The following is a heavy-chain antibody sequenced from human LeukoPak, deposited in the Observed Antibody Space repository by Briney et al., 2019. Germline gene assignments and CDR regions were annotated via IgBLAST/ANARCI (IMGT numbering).Heavy chain of an antibody. J-gene: IGHJ3*02. V-gene: IGHV1-3*01. CDR1: GYTFTGYP. CDR2: INAGSGNT. Sequence: ASVKVSCKASGYTFTGYPMHWVRQAPGQGLEWMGWINAGSGNTKYLEKFQGRATITRDTSASTAYMELSSLRSEDTAVYYCARDGIYGDCDIWGQGTMVTVSS. CDR3: ARDGIYGDCDI. D-gene: IGHD4-17*01.